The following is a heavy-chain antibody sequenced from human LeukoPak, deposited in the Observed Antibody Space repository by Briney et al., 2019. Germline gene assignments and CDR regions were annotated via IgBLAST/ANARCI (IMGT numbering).Heavy chain of an antibody. CDR3: AKVRPDYGDFFDY. D-gene: IGHD4-17*01. V-gene: IGHV3-30-3*01. CDR1: GFTFSSYA. J-gene: IGHJ4*02. CDR2: ISYDGSNK. Sequence: GGSLRLSCAASGFTFSSYAMHWVRQAPGKGLEWVAVISYDGSNKYYADSVKGRFTISRDNSKNTLYLQMNSLRAEDTAVYYCAKVRPDYGDFFDYCGQGTLVTVSS.